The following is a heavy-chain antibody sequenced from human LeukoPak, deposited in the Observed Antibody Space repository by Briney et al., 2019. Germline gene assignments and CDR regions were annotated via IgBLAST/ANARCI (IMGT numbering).Heavy chain of an antibody. CDR3: ARNNGMDV. J-gene: IGHJ6*02. V-gene: IGHV3-7*03. Sequence: GGSLRLSCAASGFTLSNHWMTWVRQVPGRGLEWVANVNRDGSETYYLDSVKGRFTISKDNAKNSLYLQMNSQRAEDTALYHCARNNGMDVWGQGTTVIVSS. CDR1: GFTLSNHW. CDR2: VNRDGSET.